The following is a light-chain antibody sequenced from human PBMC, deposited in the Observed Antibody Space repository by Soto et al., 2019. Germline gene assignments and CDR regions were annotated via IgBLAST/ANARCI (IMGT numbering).Light chain of an antibody. CDR2: SAS. J-gene: IGKJ1*01. V-gene: IGKV3-15*01. Sequence: VVKKSPVALSVYKGGRATLSGRASQSISDTLAWYQQKPGQATRLLIYSASRGATGFTARFSGSGSGTDFTLTISSLQSEDFAVYYGQQYNNWPWTFGQGTRLIS. CDR3: QQYNNWPWT. CDR1: QSISDT.